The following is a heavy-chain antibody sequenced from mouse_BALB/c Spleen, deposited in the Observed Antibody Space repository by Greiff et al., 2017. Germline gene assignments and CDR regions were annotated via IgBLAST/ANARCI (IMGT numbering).Heavy chain of an antibody. V-gene: IGHV1-9*01. Sequence: QVQLQQSGAELMKPGASVKISCKATGYTFSSYWIEWVKQRPGHGLEWIGEILPGSGSTNYNEKFKGKATFTADTSSNTAYMQLSSLTSEDSAVYFCARGDTTVVAYYAMDYWGQGTSVTVSS. CDR3: ARGDTTVVAYYAMDY. CDR1: GYTFSSYW. J-gene: IGHJ4*01. CDR2: ILPGSGST. D-gene: IGHD1-1*01.